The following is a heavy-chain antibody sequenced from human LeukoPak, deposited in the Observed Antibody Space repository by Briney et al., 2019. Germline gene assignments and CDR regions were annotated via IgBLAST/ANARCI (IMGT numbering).Heavy chain of an antibody. CDR1: GFIFNTYA. J-gene: IGHJ4*02. CDR3: AKDRISYTTSPGELSH. Sequence: GGSLTLSCAASGFIFNTYAMSWVRQAPGRGLEWVATIRGSGESTHYADSVQGRFTISRDTSLYSVYLQMDSLRGADTAVYYCAKDRISYTTSPGELSHWGQGTLVIVSP. V-gene: IGHV3-23*01. D-gene: IGHD3-10*01. CDR2: IRGSGEST.